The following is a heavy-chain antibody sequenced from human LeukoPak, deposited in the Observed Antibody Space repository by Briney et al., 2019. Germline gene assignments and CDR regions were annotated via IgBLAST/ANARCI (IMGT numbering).Heavy chain of an antibody. D-gene: IGHD2-21*01. CDR3: ARRRDGSGDPGFGIDYFDY. V-gene: IGHV5-51*01. CDR1: GYTFTNYW. CDR2: IHPGDSDT. J-gene: IGHJ4*02. Sequence: GESLKISCRGSGYTFTNYWIGWVRQMPGKGLEWMGVIHPGDSDTRYSPSFQDQVTISADKSLTTAYLQWRSLKASDTAMYYCARRRDGSGDPGFGIDYFDYRGQGTLVTVSS.